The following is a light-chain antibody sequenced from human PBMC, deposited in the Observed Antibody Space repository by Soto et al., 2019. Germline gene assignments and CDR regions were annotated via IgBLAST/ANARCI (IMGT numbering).Light chain of an antibody. V-gene: IGKV1-8*01. Sequence: AIRMTQSPSSFSASTGDRVTITCRASQGISSYLAWYQQKPGKAPKLLIYAASTLQSGVPSRFSGSGSGTDFTLTISCLQSEDFATYDGQQYYSYPRTFGQGPKVEIK. CDR3: QQYYSYPRT. J-gene: IGKJ1*01. CDR1: QGISSY. CDR2: AAS.